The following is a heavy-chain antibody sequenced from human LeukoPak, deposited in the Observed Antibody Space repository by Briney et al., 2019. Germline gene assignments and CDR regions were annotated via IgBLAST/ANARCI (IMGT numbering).Heavy chain of an antibody. CDR3: ASAYYDILGGHFDY. Sequence: SETLSLTCTVSYGSISDISYYWGWIRQPPGKGLEWIGSIYYSGRTYYNSSLKSRVTISVDTSKNQFSLKVTSVTAADTAVYYCASAYYDILGGHFDYWGQGTLVTVAS. CDR2: IYYSGRT. V-gene: IGHV4-39*07. D-gene: IGHD3-9*01. CDR1: YGSISDISYY. J-gene: IGHJ4*02.